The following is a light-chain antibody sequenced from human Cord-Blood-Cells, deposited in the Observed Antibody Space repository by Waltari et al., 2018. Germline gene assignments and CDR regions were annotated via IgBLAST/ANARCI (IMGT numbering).Light chain of an antibody. CDR2: AAS. CDR3: QQSYSTPYT. J-gene: IGKJ2*01. V-gene: IGKV1-39*01. CDR1: YSISSY. Sequence: DIQMTPSPSSLSASVGDRVTITCRASYSISSYLNWYPQKPGKAPKLLIYAASSLQSGVPSRCSGSRSETDFTITISSLQPEVFATYYCQQSYSTPYTFGQGTKLEIK.